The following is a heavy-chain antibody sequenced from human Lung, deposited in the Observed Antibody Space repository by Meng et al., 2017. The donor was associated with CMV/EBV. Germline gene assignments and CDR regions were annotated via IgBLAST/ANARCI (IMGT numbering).Heavy chain of an antibody. CDR2: MNPNSGQT. CDR3: ARTQSYYGSGTYNWFDP. J-gene: IGHJ5*02. V-gene: IGHV1-8*01. D-gene: IGHD3-10*01. CDR1: YLFTSYD. Sequence: YLFTSYDISWVRQATGQGLEWMGWMNPNSGQTGYAKKFQGRVSFTRNTSMRTAYMELSSLRSEDTAVYFCARTQSYYGSGTYNWFDPWGQGTLVTVS.